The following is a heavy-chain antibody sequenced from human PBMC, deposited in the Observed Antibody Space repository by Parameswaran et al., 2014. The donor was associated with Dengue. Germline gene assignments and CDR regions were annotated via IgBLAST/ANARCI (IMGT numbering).Heavy chain of an antibody. CDR3: ARSSKVTTSDYYYYLDV. J-gene: IGHJ6*03. V-gene: IGHV5-51*01. D-gene: IGHD4-17*01. Sequence: VRQMPGKGLEWMGIIYPGDSETRYSPSFQGQVTISADKSISTAYLQWSSLKASDTAIYYCARSSKVTTSDYYYYLDVWGKGATVTVSS. CDR2: IYPGDSET.